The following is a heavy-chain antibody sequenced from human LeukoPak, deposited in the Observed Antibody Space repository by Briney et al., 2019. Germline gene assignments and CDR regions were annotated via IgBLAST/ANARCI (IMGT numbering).Heavy chain of an antibody. J-gene: IGHJ4*02. CDR1: GFTFSSNS. CDR3: ARWEEQPDDY. D-gene: IGHD1-26*01. V-gene: IGHV3-21*01. Sequence: GGSLRLSRVASGFTFSSNSMNWVRQAPGKGLEWVSSISSGSSYIYYADSVKGRFTISRDNAKNSLYLQMNSLRVEDTAVYYCARWEEQPDDYWGQGTLVTVSS. CDR2: ISSGSSYI.